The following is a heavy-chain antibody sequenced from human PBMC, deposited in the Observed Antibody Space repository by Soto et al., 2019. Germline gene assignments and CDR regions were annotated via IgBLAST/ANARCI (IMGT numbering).Heavy chain of an antibody. CDR1: GFTFSDYA. CDR2: VSHDGRNT. D-gene: IGHD6-19*01. Sequence: VQLVESGGGVVQPGRSLRLSCAASGFTFSDYAMHWVRQAPGKGLEWVAVVSHDGRNTHYADSVKGRFTISRDSSKYTVSLEMTSLRAEDTAAYYCAKGGRQWLVTSDFNYWGQGALVTVSS. J-gene: IGHJ4*02. CDR3: AKGGRQWLVTSDFNY. V-gene: IGHV3-30*18.